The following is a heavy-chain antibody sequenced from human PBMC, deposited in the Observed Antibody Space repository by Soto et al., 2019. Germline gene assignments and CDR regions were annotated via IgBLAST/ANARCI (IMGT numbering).Heavy chain of an antibody. V-gene: IGHV3-74*01. CDR1: GFTFSPFW. CDR3: ARGSNHFDY. D-gene: IGHD4-4*01. J-gene: IGHJ4*02. Sequence: EVQLVESGGGLVQPGGSLRLSCAASGFTFSPFWMHWVRQVPGKGPVWVSRINSDGNSTSYADSVKGRFTISRDNAKNTLYLQMNSRSAEDTAVYYCARGSNHFDYCGQGTLVTVSS. CDR2: INSDGNST.